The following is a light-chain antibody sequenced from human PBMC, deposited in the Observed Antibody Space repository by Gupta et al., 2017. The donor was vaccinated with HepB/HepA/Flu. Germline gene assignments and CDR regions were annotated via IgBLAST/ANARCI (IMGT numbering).Light chain of an antibody. V-gene: IGKV3-11*01. J-gene: IGKJ4*01. CDR2: DIS. CDR3: QQRSNWPLT. Sequence: ELVLTQSSATLSLSPGDRATLSCRASPTVSTYLAWYQQKPGQSPRLLIYDISNRATGIPARFSGSGSGTDFTLTISSLEPEDFAVYFCQQRSNWPLTFGGGTKVEIK. CDR1: PTVSTY.